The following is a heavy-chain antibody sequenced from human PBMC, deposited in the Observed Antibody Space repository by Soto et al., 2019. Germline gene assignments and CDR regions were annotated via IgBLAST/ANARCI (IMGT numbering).Heavy chain of an antibody. CDR2: IYYSGST. J-gene: IGHJ3*02. Sequence: TVSGGSISSGGYYWSWIRQHPGKGLEWIGYIYYSGSTYYNPSLKSRVTISVDTSKNQFSLKPSSVTAADTAVYYCARDPYLRNYYDSSGYYQTGAFDIWGQGTMVT. CDR1: GGSISSGGYY. V-gene: IGHV4-31*03. D-gene: IGHD3-22*01. CDR3: ARDPYLRNYYDSSGYYQTGAFDI.